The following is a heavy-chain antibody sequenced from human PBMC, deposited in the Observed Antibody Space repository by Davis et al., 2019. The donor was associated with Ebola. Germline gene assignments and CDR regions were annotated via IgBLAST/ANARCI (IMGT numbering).Heavy chain of an antibody. D-gene: IGHD6-13*01. Sequence: MPSETLSLTCAVSGGSISSDAHWTWVRQSPGKGLEWIGEIYQSGSTNYNPSLKSRVTISVDTSKNQFSLKLSSVTAADTAVYYCARDRIAAAGGFDYWGQGTLVTVSS. J-gene: IGHJ4*02. CDR2: IYQSGST. CDR3: ARDRIAAAGGFDY. CDR1: GGSISSDAH. V-gene: IGHV4-4*02.